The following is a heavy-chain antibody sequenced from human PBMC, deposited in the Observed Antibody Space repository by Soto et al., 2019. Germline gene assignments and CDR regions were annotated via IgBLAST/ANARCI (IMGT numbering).Heavy chain of an antibody. J-gene: IGHJ4*02. CDR2: IYYSGST. CDR3: ARRAYRYYFDY. CDR1: GGSISSYY. Sequence: TSETLSLTCTVSGGSISSYYWSWIRQPPGKGLEWIGYIYYSGSTNYNPSLKSRVTISVDTSKNQFSLKLSSVTAADTAVYYCARRAYRYYFDYWGQGTLVTVSS. V-gene: IGHV4-59*01.